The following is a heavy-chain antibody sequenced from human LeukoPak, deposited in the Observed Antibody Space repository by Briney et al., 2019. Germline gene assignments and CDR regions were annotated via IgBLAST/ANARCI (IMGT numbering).Heavy chain of an antibody. D-gene: IGHD6-25*01. Sequence: SETLSLTCAVYGGSFSGYYWSWIRQPPGKGLEWIGEINHSGSTNYNPSLKSRVTISVDTSKNQFSLKLSSVTAADTAVYYCASRLYYYYYMDVWGKGTTVTVSS. CDR3: ASRLYYYYYMDV. CDR1: GGSFSGYY. CDR2: INHSGST. V-gene: IGHV4-34*01. J-gene: IGHJ6*03.